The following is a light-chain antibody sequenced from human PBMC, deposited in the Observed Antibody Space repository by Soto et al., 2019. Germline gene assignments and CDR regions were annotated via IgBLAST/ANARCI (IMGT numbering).Light chain of an antibody. Sequence: QSALTQPASVSGSPGQSITISCTGTSSDVAGYNYVSWYQQHPGKAPKLMIYDASNRPSGVSNRFSGSKSGNTASLTISGLQAEDEADYYCSSYTSSSTLVFGGGTKLTVL. CDR2: DAS. CDR3: SSYTSSSTLV. CDR1: SSDVAGYNY. V-gene: IGLV2-14*01. J-gene: IGLJ2*01.